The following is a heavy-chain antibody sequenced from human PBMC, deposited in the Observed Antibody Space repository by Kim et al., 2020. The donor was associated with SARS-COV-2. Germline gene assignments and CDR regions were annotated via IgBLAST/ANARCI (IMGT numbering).Heavy chain of an antibody. V-gene: IGHV3-11*05. Sequence: SVKGRFTISRDNAKNSLYLQMNSLRAEDTAVYYCARDAASGYDSYNWFDPWGQGTLVTVSS. CDR3: ARDAASGYDSYNWFDP. D-gene: IGHD5-12*01. J-gene: IGHJ5*02.